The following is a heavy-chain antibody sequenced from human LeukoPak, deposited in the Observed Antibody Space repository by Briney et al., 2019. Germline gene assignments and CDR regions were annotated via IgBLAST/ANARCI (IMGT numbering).Heavy chain of an antibody. V-gene: IGHV3-30-3*01. CDR3: SRDGDFWSAQGAFDI. J-gene: IGHJ3*02. CDR1: GFIFSYSV. CDR2: ISYDGSNN. D-gene: IGHD3-3*01. Sequence: GGSLRLSCAAPGFIFSYSVVHWVPEAPGKGREGGALISYDGSNNFYADSLKGRFTISRDNAKNSLYLQMNSLRAEDTAVYYCSRDGDFWSAQGAFDIWGQGTMVTVSS.